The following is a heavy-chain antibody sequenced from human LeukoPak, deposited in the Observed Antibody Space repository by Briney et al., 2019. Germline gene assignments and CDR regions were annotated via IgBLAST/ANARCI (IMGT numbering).Heavy chain of an antibody. V-gene: IGHV4-34*01. CDR1: GFTFSSYA. D-gene: IGHD6-13*01. Sequence: GALRLSCATSGFTFSSYAMSWIRQPPGKGLEWIGEVSRSGSTNYNPSLKSRVTISVDTSKNQFSLKLSSVTAADTAVYFCARAYSSSWYFNWFDPWGQGTLVTVSS. J-gene: IGHJ5*02. CDR2: VSRSGST. CDR3: ARAYSSSWYFNWFDP.